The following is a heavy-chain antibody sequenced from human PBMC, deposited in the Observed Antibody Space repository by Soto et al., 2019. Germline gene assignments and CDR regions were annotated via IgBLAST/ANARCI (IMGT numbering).Heavy chain of an antibody. Sequence: ASVKVSCKASGYTFTTFGISWVRQAPGQGLEWMGWISPHNGNTNYAQKLQDRVTMTTDTSTSTAYMELRSLRSEDTAVYYCAGGDYYDSSGYHPGFDYWGQGTLVTVSS. CDR1: GYTFTTFG. V-gene: IGHV1-18*01. CDR2: ISPHNGNT. J-gene: IGHJ4*02. D-gene: IGHD3-22*01. CDR3: AGGDYYDSSGYHPGFDY.